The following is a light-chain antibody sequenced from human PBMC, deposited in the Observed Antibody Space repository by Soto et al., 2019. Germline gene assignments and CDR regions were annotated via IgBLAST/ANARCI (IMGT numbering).Light chain of an antibody. V-gene: IGKV2-28*01. CDR2: LGS. CDR1: QSLLHSNGYNY. CDR3: MQALQTPT. J-gene: IGKJ2*01. Sequence: DIVMTQSPLSLPVTPGEPASISCRSSQSLLHSNGYNYLDWYLQKPGQSPQLLIYLGSNRASGVPDRFSGSGSGTYFTLTISRVEAEDVEVYYCMQALQTPTFGQGTKLEIK.